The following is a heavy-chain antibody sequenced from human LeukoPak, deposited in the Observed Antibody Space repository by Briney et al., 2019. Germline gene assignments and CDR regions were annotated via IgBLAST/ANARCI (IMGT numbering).Heavy chain of an antibody. CDR1: GFTVSSNY. V-gene: IGHV3-53*01. J-gene: IGHJ4*02. Sequence: GGSLRLSCAASGFTVSSNYMSWVRQAPGKGLEWVSVTYSNGRTYYADSVKGRFTISRDISKNTLSLQMNSLRAEDTAVYYCARRAGAYSHPYDYWGQGTLVTVSS. CDR2: TYSNGRT. D-gene: IGHD4/OR15-4a*01. CDR3: ARRAGAYSHPYDY.